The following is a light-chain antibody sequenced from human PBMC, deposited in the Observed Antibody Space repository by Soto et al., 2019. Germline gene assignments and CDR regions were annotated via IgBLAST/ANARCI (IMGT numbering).Light chain of an antibody. J-gene: IGLJ2*01. CDR3: SSYAGSSNLV. CDR2: EVS. Sequence: QSALTQPPSASGSTGQSVTISCTGTSSDVGGYNYVSWYQQHPGKAPKLMIYEVSKRPSGVPDRFSGSKSGNTASLTVSGLQAEDEADYYCSSYAGSSNLVFGGGTKLTVL. CDR1: SSDVGGYNY. V-gene: IGLV2-8*01.